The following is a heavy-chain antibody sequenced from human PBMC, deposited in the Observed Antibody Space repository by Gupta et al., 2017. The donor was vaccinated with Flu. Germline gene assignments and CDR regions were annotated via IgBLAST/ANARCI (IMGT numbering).Heavy chain of an antibody. CDR3: AKGNYDFWTGGPNNWFDP. Sequence: QVHLVESGGGVVQPGRSLRLYCAASGFSFTPYGLPWVRQAPGKGLEWVAVISYDGGNKYYGDSVKGRFTISRDNSKNTLSLQMNSLRPDDTAVYYCAKGNYDFWTGGPNNWFDPWGQGTLVTVSS. CDR2: ISYDGGNK. D-gene: IGHD3-3*01. CDR1: GFSFTPYG. J-gene: IGHJ5*02. V-gene: IGHV3-30*18.